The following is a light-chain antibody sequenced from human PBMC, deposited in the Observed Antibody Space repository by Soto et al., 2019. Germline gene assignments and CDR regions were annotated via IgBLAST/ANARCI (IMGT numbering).Light chain of an antibody. J-gene: IGLJ2*01. CDR3: ATWDYSLTGEV. CDR1: SSNIGNNY. Sequence: QSVLTQPPSVSAAPGQTVTISCSGSSSNIGNNYVSWYQQLPGTAPKLLIYDNNKRPSGIPDRFSGSKSGTSGTLDITGLQTGDEAHYYCATWDYSLTGEVFGGGTKLTVL. CDR2: DNN. V-gene: IGLV1-51*01.